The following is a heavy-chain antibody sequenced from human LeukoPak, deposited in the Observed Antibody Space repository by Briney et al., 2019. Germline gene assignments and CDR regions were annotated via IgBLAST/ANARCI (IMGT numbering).Heavy chain of an antibody. Sequence: GGSLRLSCAASGFTFDDYAMHWVRQAPGKGLEWVSGISWNSGSIGYADSVKGRFTISRDNAKNSLYLQMNSLRAEDTAVYYCAKYVAAAENGMDVWGQGTTVTVSS. D-gene: IGHD6-13*01. CDR2: ISWNSGSI. CDR3: AKYVAAAENGMDV. V-gene: IGHV3-9*01. CDR1: GFTFDDYA. J-gene: IGHJ6*02.